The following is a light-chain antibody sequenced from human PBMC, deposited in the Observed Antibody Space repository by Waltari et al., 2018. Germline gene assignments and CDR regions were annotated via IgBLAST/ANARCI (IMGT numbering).Light chain of an antibody. J-gene: IGLJ3*02. CDR3: SAYTRRSYWV. CDR1: SSDVGFYDF. CDR2: MVN. Sequence: QSALTQPASVSGSPGQSITISCTGTSSDVGFYDFVSWFQQPPGKAPKVMLYMVNNRPSGVSNRFSGSKHANTASLTSSGLQAEDEADYYCSAYTRRSYWVFGGGTQLTVL. V-gene: IGLV2-14*01.